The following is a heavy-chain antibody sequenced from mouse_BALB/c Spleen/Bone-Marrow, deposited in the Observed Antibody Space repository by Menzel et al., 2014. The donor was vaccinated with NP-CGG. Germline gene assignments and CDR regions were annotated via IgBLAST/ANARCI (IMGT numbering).Heavy chain of an antibody. CDR3: ARERTGFDY. V-gene: IGHV5-17*02. Sequence: DVKLQESGGGLVQPGGSRKLSCAASGFTFSYFGMHWVRQAPEKGLEWVAYISSGSSIIYYADTVKGRFTISRDNPKNTLFLQMTSLRSEDTAMYYCARERTGFDYWGQGTTLTVSS. CDR1: GFTFSYFG. J-gene: IGHJ2*01. D-gene: IGHD4-1*01. CDR2: ISSGSSII.